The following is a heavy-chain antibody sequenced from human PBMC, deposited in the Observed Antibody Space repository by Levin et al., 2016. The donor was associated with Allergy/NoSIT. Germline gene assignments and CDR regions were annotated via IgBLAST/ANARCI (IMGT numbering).Heavy chain of an antibody. J-gene: IGHJ4*02. CDR2: IIPIFGTA. CDR1: GGTFSSYA. Sequence: SVKVSCKASGGTFSSYAISWVRQAPGQGLEWMGGIIPIFGTANYAQKFQGRVTITADESTSTAYMELSSLRSEDTAVYYCASPCYGDYDLYYWGQGTLVTVSS. V-gene: IGHV1-69*13. D-gene: IGHD4-17*01. CDR3: ASPCYGDYDLYY.